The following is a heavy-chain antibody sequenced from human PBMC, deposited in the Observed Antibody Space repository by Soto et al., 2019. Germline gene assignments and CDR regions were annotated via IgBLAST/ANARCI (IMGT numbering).Heavy chain of an antibody. CDR2: ISSSGYSA. CDR1: GFTYNNYA. D-gene: IGHD2-21*02. Sequence: GSLRLSCAASGFTYNNYAMGWVRQAPGKGLEWVSAISSSGYSAYYADSVKGRFTISRDNSRNTMFLQMNKLSAEDTAVYYCAKGSVVVAAKFDSWGQGTQVTVSS. J-gene: IGHJ4*02. CDR3: AKGSVVVAAKFDS. V-gene: IGHV3-23*01.